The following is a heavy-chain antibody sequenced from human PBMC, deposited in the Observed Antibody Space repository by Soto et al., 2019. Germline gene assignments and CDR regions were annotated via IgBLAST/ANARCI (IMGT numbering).Heavy chain of an antibody. CDR2: INAGNGNT. Sequence: PLNGSSKASGYTFTSYAMHWVRQAPGQRLEWMGWINAGNGNTKYSQKFQGRVTITRDTSASTAYMELSSLRSEDTAVYYCARDGVGELSLTGTFWGQGTLVTVSS. CDR1: GYTFTSYA. D-gene: IGHD3-16*02. CDR3: ARDGVGELSLTGTF. V-gene: IGHV1-3*01. J-gene: IGHJ4*02.